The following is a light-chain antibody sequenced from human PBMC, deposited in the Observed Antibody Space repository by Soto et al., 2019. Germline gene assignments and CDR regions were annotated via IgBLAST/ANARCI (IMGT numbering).Light chain of an antibody. CDR3: SSYTSRSTLV. Sequence: QSALTQPASVSGSPGQSITISCTGTSSDVGGYNYVSWYQQHPGKAPKLMIYDVSNRPSGVSNRFSGSKSGNTASLTISGPQAEDGGDYYCSSYTSRSTLVFGGGTKLPLL. J-gene: IGLJ2*01. V-gene: IGLV2-14*01. CDR1: SSDVGGYNY. CDR2: DVS.